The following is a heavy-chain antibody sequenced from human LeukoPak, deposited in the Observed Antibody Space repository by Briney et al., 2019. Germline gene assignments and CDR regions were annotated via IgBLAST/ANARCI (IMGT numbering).Heavy chain of an antibody. V-gene: IGHV3-33*01. CDR1: GFTFSSYG. J-gene: IGHJ3*02. Sequence: PGGSLRLSCAASGFTFSSYGMHWVRQAPGKGLEWVAVIWYDGSNKYYADSVKGRFTISRDNSENTLYLQMNSLRAEDTAVYYCARSTYYYDSSGYYWGAFDIWGQGTMVTVSS. D-gene: IGHD3-22*01. CDR2: IWYDGSNK. CDR3: ARSTYYYDSSGYYWGAFDI.